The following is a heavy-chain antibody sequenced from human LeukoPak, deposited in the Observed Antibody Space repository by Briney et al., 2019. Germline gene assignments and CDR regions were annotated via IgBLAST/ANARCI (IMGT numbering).Heavy chain of an antibody. Sequence: GASVKVSCKASGHTFTGYYMHWVRQAPGQGLEWMGWINPNSGGTNYAQKFQGRVTMTRDTSISTAYMELSRLRSDDTAVYYCARELIAVAGLNWFDPWGQGTLVTVSS. V-gene: IGHV1-2*02. J-gene: IGHJ5*02. CDR3: ARELIAVAGLNWFDP. CDR1: GHTFTGYY. CDR2: INPNSGGT. D-gene: IGHD6-19*01.